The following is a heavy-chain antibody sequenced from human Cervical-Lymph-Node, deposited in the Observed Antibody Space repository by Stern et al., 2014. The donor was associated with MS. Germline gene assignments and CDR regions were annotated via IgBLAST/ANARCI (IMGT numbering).Heavy chain of an antibody. D-gene: IGHD2-15*01. V-gene: IGHV5-51*01. CDR1: GYSFVSYW. CDR3: ARTVCSGGSCYTVPFDY. J-gene: IGHJ4*02. CDR2: IYPADSET. Sequence: EVQLVQSGAEVKKPGESLKISCKGSGYSFVSYWIGWVRQMPGKGLEWMGIIYPADSETSYRPSFPGQVTISAAKPISTPSPHRRSLKASDTAMYYCARTVCSGGSCYTVPFDYWGQGTLVTVSS.